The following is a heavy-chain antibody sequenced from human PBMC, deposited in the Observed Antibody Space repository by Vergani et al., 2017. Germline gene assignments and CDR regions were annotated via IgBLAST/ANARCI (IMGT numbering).Heavy chain of an antibody. D-gene: IGHD4-11*01. V-gene: IGHV1-18*01. J-gene: IGHJ5*02. CDR2: ISTYNGNT. Sequence: QVQLVQSGAEVKKPGASVKVSCKASGYTFTSYGISWVRQAPGQGLEWMGWISTYNGNTHYAQKLQGRVTMTTDTSTSTAYVELRSLRSDDTAVYYCARDRRDYSGWSDPGGEGLLVIGSS. CDR1: GYTFTSYG. CDR3: ARDRRDYSGWSDP.